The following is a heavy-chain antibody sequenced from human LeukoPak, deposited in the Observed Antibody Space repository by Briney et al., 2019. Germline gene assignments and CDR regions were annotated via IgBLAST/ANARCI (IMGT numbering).Heavy chain of an antibody. CDR1: GFTVSSNY. J-gene: IGHJ4*02. CDR3: AREATGTLYY. D-gene: IGHD1-1*01. Sequence: AGGSLRLSCAASGFTVSSNYMSWVGQAPGKGLEWVSIIYSGGTTYYADSVKGRFTISRDNSKTTLYLQMNSLRAEDTAVYYCAREATGTLYYWGQGSLVTVSS. V-gene: IGHV3-66*01. CDR2: IYSGGTT.